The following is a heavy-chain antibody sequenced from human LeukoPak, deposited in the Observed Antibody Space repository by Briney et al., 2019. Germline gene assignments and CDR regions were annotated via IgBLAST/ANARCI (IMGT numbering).Heavy chain of an antibody. CDR1: GGSISSGSYY. CDR2: IYTSGST. Sequence: SETLSLTCTVSGGSISSGSYYWSWIRQPAGKGLEWIGRIYTSGSTNYNPSLKSRVTMSVDTSKNQFSLKLSSVTAADTAVYYCARARSVFGVVIIFDWYFDLWGRGTLVTVSS. V-gene: IGHV4-61*02. CDR3: ARARSVFGVVIIFDWYFDL. J-gene: IGHJ2*01. D-gene: IGHD3-3*01.